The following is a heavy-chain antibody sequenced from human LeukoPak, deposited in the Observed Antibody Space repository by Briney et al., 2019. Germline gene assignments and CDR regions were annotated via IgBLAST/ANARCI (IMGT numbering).Heavy chain of an antibody. Sequence: SQTLSLTCAVDGGSFSGYYWSWIRQPPGKGLEWIGEINHSGSTNYTPSLKSRVTISVDTSKTQFSLKLSSVTPEDTAVYYCAFTVTGDYAFDIWGHGTMVTVSS. J-gene: IGHJ3*02. V-gene: IGHV4-34*01. CDR1: GGSFSGYY. CDR2: INHSGST. D-gene: IGHD4-11*01. CDR3: AFTVTGDYAFDI.